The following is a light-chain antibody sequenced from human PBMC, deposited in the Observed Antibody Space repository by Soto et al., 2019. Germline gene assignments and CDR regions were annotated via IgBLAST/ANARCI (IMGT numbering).Light chain of an antibody. CDR2: DVI. CDR3: SSYTSSSTVV. Sequence: QSVLTQPASVSGSPGQSITISCTGTSSDVGGYNYVSWYQQQPGKAPKLMIYDVINRPSGVSKRFSGSKSGNTASLTISGLQAEDAADYYCSSYTSSSTVVFGGGTKLTVL. J-gene: IGLJ2*01. CDR1: SSDVGGYNY. V-gene: IGLV2-14*01.